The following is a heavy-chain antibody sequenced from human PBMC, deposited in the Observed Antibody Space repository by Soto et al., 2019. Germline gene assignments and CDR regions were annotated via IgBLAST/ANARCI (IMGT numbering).Heavy chain of an antibody. CDR1: GGSISSYY. CDR3: ARDQQLVWFGP. Sequence: SETLSLTCTVSGGSISSYYWSWIRQPPGKGLEWIGEINHSGSTNYNPSLKSRVTISVDTSKNQFSLKLSSVTAADTAVYYCARDQQLVWFGPWGQGTLVTVSS. V-gene: IGHV4-34*01. J-gene: IGHJ5*02. D-gene: IGHD6-6*01. CDR2: INHSGST.